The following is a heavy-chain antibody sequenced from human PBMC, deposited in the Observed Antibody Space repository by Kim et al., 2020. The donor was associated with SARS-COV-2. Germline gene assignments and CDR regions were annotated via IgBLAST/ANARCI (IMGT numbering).Heavy chain of an antibody. CDR1: GFTFSSYA. CDR2: ISGSGGST. CDR3: AKLSPYCSSTSCYPQLFHGMDV. D-gene: IGHD2-2*01. V-gene: IGHV3-23*01. J-gene: IGHJ6*02. Sequence: GGSLRLSCAASGFTFSSYAMSWVRQAPGKGLEWVSAISGSGGSTYYADSVKGRFTISRDNSKNTLYLQMNSLRAEDTAVYYCAKLSPYCSSTSCYPQLFHGMDVWGQGTTVTVSS.